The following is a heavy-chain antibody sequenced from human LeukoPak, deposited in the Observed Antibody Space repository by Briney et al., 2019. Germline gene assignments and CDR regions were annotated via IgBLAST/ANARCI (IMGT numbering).Heavy chain of an antibody. CDR2: IYYSGST. Sequence: PSETLSLTCTASGGSISSSSYYWGWIRQPPGKGLEWIGSIYYSGSTYYNPSLKSRVTIHVDSSKNEFSLRLSSVTAADTAVYYCARTIFGVAMFYMDVWGKGTTATVSS. CDR3: ARTIFGVAMFYMDV. CDR1: GGSISSSSYY. J-gene: IGHJ6*03. D-gene: IGHD3-3*01. V-gene: IGHV4-39*01.